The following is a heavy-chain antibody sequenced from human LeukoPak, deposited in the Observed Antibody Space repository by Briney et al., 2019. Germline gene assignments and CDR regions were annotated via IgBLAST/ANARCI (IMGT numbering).Heavy chain of an antibody. V-gene: IGHV3-30*04. Sequence: GGTLRLSCAASGFTFSSYAMSWVRQAPGKGLEWVAVISYDGSNKYYADSVKGRFTISRDNPKNTLYLQMNSLRAEDTAVYYCARGSLGTTTVDYWGQGTLVTVSS. D-gene: IGHD1-26*01. J-gene: IGHJ4*02. CDR1: GFTFSSYA. CDR3: ARGSLGTTTVDY. CDR2: ISYDGSNK.